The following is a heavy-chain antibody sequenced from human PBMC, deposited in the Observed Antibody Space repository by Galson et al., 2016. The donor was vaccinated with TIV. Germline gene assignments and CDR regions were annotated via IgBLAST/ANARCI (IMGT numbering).Heavy chain of an antibody. D-gene: IGHD6-25*01. Sequence: SVKVSCKASGGTLRTNAISWVRQAPGQGPEWMGGIIPLLATANYAQKFQGRVTVTTDETASTTYMELRSLRSEDSAVYYGATSTIAARPMDSWGQGTRVTVSS. J-gene: IGHJ5*01. V-gene: IGHV1-69*05. CDR1: GGTLRTNA. CDR3: ATSTIAARPMDS. CDR2: IIPLLATA.